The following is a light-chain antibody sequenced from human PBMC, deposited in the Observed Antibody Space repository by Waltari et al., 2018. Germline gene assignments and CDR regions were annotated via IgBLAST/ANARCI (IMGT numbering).Light chain of an antibody. V-gene: IGKV4-1*01. CDR3: QQYNTAPLT. CDR2: WTS. CDR1: LTVLNSFNNKNC. Sequence: DIVMTQSPDSLAVSLGARATIHCKSSLTVLNSFNNKNCLAWYQQKPGQPPKLLIYWTSTRESGVPDRFSGSGSGTDFTLTISSLQAEDVAVYYCQQYNTAPLTFGGGTKVEIK. J-gene: IGKJ4*01.